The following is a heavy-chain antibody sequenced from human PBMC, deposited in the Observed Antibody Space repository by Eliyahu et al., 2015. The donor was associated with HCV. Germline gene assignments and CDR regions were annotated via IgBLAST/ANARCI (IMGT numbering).Heavy chain of an antibody. CDR1: GFSFSSYW. CDR3: ARDGYSYGYVSFDY. Sequence: EVQLVESGGGLVQPGGSLRLSCAASGFSFSSYWMSWVRQAPGKGLGWVANIKQDGSEKYYVDSVKGRFTISRDNAKNSLYLQMNSLRAEDTAVYYCARDGYSYGYVSFDYWGQGTLVTVSS. V-gene: IGHV3-7*01. J-gene: IGHJ4*02. CDR2: IKQDGSEK. D-gene: IGHD5-18*01.